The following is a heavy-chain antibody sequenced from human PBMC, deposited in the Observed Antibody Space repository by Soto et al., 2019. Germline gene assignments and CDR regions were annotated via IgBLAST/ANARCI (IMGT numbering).Heavy chain of an antibody. CDR1: GYSFTSYW. J-gene: IGHJ4*02. V-gene: IGHV5-51*01. Sequence: GESLKISCKGSGYSFTSYWIGWVRQMPGKGLEWMGIIYPGDSDTRYSPSFQGQVTISADKSISTAYLQWSSLKASDTAMYYCARSGIAVAATFYYFDYWGQGTLVTVSS. CDR3: ARSGIAVAATFYYFDY. CDR2: IYPGDSDT. D-gene: IGHD6-19*01.